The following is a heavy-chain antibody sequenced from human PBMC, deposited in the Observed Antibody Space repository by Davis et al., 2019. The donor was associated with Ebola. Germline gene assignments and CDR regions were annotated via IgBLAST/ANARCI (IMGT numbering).Heavy chain of an antibody. V-gene: IGHV4-59*01. CDR2: INYSGNT. D-gene: IGHD6-19*01. Sequence: MPSETLSLTCSVSSGSIRNYYWSWIRQPPGKGLEWIGFINYSGNTNYNPSLQSRVTISVDTSNNQFSLKLMFVTAAGTAVYYCARNEDTSGWQYDFDFWGQGTQVTVSS. CDR3: ARNEDTSGWQYDFDF. J-gene: IGHJ4*02. CDR1: SGSIRNYY.